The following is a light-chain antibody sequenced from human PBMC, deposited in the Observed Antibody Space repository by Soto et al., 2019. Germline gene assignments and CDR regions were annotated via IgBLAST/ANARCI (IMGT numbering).Light chain of an antibody. V-gene: IGKV4-1*01. J-gene: IGKJ2*02. CDR1: QSVLHSSNNKNY. CDR3: QQYYSART. Sequence: DIVMTQSPDSLAVSLGERATINCKYSQSVLHSSNNKNYLAWYQQKPGQPPKLLIYWASTRESGVPDRFSGSGSGTDFTLTISSLQAEDVAVYYCQQYYSARTFGQGTKLEIK. CDR2: WAS.